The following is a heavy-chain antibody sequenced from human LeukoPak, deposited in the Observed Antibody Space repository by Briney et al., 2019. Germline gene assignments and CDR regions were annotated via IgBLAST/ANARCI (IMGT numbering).Heavy chain of an antibody. Sequence: PSETLSLTCTVSGASISSYYWSWIRQPPGKGLEWIGYIYYSGSTNYNPSLKSRVTISVDTSKNQFSLKLNSVTAADTAVYYCARSRSSNWFLFDYWGQGTLVTVSS. D-gene: IGHD6-13*01. CDR1: GASISSYY. J-gene: IGHJ4*02. CDR3: ARSRSSNWFLFDY. V-gene: IGHV4-59*01. CDR2: IYYSGST.